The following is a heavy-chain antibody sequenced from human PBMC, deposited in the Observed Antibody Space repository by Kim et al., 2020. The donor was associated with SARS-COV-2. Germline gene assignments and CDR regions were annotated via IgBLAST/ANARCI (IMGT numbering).Heavy chain of an antibody. J-gene: IGHJ4*02. CDR3: AREANGAYIEY. V-gene: IGHV3-33*01. D-gene: IGHD4-17*01. Sequence: GGSLRLSCAASGFTFSSYGMHWVRQAPGKGLEWVAVICDDGGNKYYADSVKGRFTISRDNSKNTLYLQMNTLRGEDTAVYYCAREANGAYIEYWGQGTLGTVPS. CDR2: ICDDGGNK. CDR1: GFTFSSYG.